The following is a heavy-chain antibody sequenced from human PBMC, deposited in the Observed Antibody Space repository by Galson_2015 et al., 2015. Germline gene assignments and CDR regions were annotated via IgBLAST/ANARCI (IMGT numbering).Heavy chain of an antibody. D-gene: IGHD6-25*01. CDR3: ARQGYSSAGDWFDP. CDR2: IYYSGST. V-gene: IGHV4-59*08. J-gene: IGHJ5*02. Sequence: PPPGKGLEWIGYIYYSGSTNYNPSLKSRVTISVDTSKNQFSLKLSSVTAADTAVYYCARQGYSSAGDWFDPWGQGTLVTVSS.